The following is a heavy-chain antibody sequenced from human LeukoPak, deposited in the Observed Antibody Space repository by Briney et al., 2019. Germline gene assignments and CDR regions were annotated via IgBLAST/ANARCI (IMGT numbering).Heavy chain of an antibody. CDR1: GYTFTRFA. V-gene: IGHV1-18*01. J-gene: IGHJ4*01. CDR2: INAYNGKT. Sequence: GASVTVSCKVSGYTFTRFAFSRVRQAPGHGLEWMGRINAYNGKTEYSEKLQGRLTMTTETSSSTLYLELRSLGSDDTAVYFCARDTPQHLKRFDDWGQEPWSPCRQ. CDR3: ARDTPQHLKRFDD. D-gene: IGHD1-1*01.